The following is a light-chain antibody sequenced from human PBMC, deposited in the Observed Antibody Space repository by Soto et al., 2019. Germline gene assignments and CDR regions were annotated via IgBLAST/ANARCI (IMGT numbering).Light chain of an antibody. V-gene: IGLV2-23*01. J-gene: IGLJ1*01. CDR2: EGS. CDR1: SSDVGSYNL. CDR3: CSXAXTGTYV. Sequence: QSALTQPASVSGSPGQSITIPCTGTSSDVGSYNLVSWYQQHPGKAPKLIIYEGSKRPSGVSNRFSGSKSGNTASLTISGLQAXXEXXXYCCSXAXTGTYVFATGTKLTVL.